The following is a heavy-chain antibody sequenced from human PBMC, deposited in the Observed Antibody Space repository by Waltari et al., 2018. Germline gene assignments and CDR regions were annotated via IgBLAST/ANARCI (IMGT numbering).Heavy chain of an antibody. CDR1: GFIFTSYA. D-gene: IGHD3-3*01. Sequence: EVQLLESGGGLVQPGGSLRLSCAAAGFIFTSYAMRWVRQAPGKGLEWVSGISGSGGTTYYAASVKGRLTISRDNSNDTVYLQMNSLTAEDTAVYYCAKTQDFDFWSGSYFDHWGQGALVNVFS. CDR2: ISGSGGTT. CDR3: AKTQDFDFWSGSYFDH. J-gene: IGHJ4*02. V-gene: IGHV3-23*01.